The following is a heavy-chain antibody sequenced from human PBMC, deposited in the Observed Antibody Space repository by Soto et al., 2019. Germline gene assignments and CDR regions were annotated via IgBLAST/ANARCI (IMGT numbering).Heavy chain of an antibody. CDR3: AIATHGTSYFDY. CDR1: GYSSANFW. Sequence: PGESLKISXKASGYSSANFWIGWVRQMPGKGLEWMGFIHFVGSDTRYTPPFQDQVTISADKSINTAYLQWNSLRASDTAIFYCAIATHGTSYFDYLGQGTLVTVS. V-gene: IGHV5-51*01. J-gene: IGHJ4*02. CDR2: IHFVGSDT. D-gene: IGHD6-13*01.